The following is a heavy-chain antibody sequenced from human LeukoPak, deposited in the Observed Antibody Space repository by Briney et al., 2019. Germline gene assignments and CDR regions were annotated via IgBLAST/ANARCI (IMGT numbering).Heavy chain of an antibody. J-gene: IGHJ3*02. CDR1: GFTFSGSV. CDR2: IRSKRNNYAT. Sequence: GGSLKLSCAASGFTFSGSVMHWVRQAAGKGLEWVGRIRSKRNNYATAYSASVKGRFTISRADSKNTVYLHMDSLKTEDTALYYCSRLEDSSPIEVALDIWGQGTVVTVSS. CDR3: SRLEDSSPIEVALDI. D-gene: IGHD6-13*01. V-gene: IGHV3-73*01.